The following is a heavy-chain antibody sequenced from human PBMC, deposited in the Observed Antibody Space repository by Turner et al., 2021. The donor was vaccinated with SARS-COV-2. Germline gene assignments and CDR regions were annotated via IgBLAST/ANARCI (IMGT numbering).Heavy chain of an antibody. J-gene: IGHJ5*02. V-gene: IGHV4-39*01. CDR2: IYYSGST. D-gene: IGHD6-13*01. CDR3: ARHWEVAAAAYLARFDP. Sequence: QLQLQESGPGLVKPSETLSLTCPVSGGPISSSSYYWGWIRQPPGKGLEWIGSIYYSGSTYYNPSLKSRVTISVDTSKNQFSLKLTSVTAADTAVYFCARHWEVAAAAYLARFDPWGQGTLVTVSS. CDR1: GGPISSSSYY.